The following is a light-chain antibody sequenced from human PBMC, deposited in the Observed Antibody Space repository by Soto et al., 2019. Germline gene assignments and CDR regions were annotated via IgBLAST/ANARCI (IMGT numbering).Light chain of an antibody. CDR3: QQFGSSPPWT. V-gene: IGKV3-20*01. CDR1: QSVSTSK. CDR2: GAS. Sequence: EIVMTQSPSTLSVSPGERATLSCRTSQSVSTSKLAWYQQRPGQAPRLLIFGASSRATGIPDRFSGSGSGTDFTLTISRLEPEDFAVYFCQQFGSSPPWTFGQGTKVDIK. J-gene: IGKJ1*01.